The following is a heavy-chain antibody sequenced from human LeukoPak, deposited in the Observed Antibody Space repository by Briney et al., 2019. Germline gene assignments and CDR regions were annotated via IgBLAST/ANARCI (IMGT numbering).Heavy chain of an antibody. CDR1: GFTLSRYW. V-gene: IGHV3-74*01. J-gene: IGHJ4*02. D-gene: IGHD3-22*01. CDR2: INSLGSST. CDR3: ARDPWERGWWYYDSSGYRYYFDY. Sequence: PGGSLRLSRAASGFTLSRYWMHCGPDAPGRGLVWVSHINSLGSSTSYADSVKGRFTISRDNAKNTLYLQMNSLRAEDTAVYYCARDPWERGWWYYDSSGYRYYFDYWGQGTLATVSS.